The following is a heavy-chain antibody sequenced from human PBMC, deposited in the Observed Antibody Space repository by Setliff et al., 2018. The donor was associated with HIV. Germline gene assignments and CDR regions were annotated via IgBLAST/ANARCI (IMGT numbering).Heavy chain of an antibody. V-gene: IGHV3-21*01. D-gene: IGHD3-10*01. CDR1: GFTFSSYT. J-gene: IGHJ4*02. CDR3: ARDPWVRGVIMAPDY. CDR2: ITSSSSYI. Sequence: PGGSLRLSCAASGFTFSSYTMNWVRQAPGKGLEWVSSITSSSSYIYYADSVKGRFTISRDNAKNSLYLQMNSLRAEDTAVYYCARDPWVRGVIMAPDYWGQGTLVTSPQ.